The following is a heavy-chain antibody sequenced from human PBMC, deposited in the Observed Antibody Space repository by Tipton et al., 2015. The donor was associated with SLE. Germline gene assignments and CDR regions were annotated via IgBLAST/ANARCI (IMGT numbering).Heavy chain of an antibody. CDR1: GGSFSGYY. CDR2: INHSGST. J-gene: IGHJ4*02. CDR3: ARGRVDYIRGTYRPSSFGY. Sequence: LRLSCAVYGGSFSGYYWSWIRQPPGKGLEWIGEINHSGSTNYNPSLKSRVTISVDTSKNQISLKLNSVTAADTAVYYCARGRVDYIRGTYRPSSFGYWGQGTQVTVSS. V-gene: IGHV4-34*01. D-gene: IGHD3-16*02.